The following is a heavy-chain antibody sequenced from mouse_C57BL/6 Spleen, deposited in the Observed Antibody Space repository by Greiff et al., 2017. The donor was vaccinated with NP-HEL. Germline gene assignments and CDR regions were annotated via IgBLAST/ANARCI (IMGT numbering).Heavy chain of an antibody. CDR3: ARSRGKNYNWYFDV. V-gene: IGHV1-18*01. Sequence: VQLQQSGPELVKPGASVKIPCKASGYTFTDYNMDWVKQSHGKSLEWIGDINPNNGGTIYNQKFKGKATLTVDKSSSTAYMELRSLTSEDTAVYYCARSRGKNYNWYFDVWGTGTTVTVSS. CDR1: GYTFTDYN. CDR2: INPNNGGT. J-gene: IGHJ1*03.